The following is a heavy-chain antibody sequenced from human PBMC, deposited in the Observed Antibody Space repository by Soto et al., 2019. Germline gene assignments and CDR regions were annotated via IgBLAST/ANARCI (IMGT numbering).Heavy chain of an antibody. Sequence: SVKVSCKASGYTFTVYYMHWLRQAPGQGLERMGWINPNSGGTNYAQKFQGWVTMTRDTSISTAYMELSRLRSDDTAVYYCARDGGRYSSSYYNWFDPWGQGTLVTVSS. V-gene: IGHV1-2*04. CDR1: GYTFTVYY. CDR3: ARDGGRYSSSYYNWFDP. CDR2: INPNSGGT. D-gene: IGHD6-13*01. J-gene: IGHJ5*02.